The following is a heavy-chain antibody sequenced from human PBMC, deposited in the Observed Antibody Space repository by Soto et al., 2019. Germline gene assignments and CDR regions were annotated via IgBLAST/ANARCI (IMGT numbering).Heavy chain of an antibody. D-gene: IGHD2-21*02. CDR2: ISSSGSTI. J-gene: IGHJ4*02. CDR1: GFTFSDYY. Sequence: PGGSLRLSCAASGFTFSDYYMSWIRQAPGKGLEWVSYISSSGSTIYYADSVKGRFTISRDNAKNSLYLQMNSLRAEDTAVYYCARDRASVVTPDRGDYWGQGTLVTVSS. V-gene: IGHV3-11*01. CDR3: ARDRASVVTPDRGDY.